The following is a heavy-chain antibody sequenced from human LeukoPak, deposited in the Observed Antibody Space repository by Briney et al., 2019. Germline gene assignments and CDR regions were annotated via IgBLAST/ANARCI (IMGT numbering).Heavy chain of an antibody. CDR2: ISSSGSYM. CDR1: GFTFSSYS. V-gene: IGHV3-21*01. J-gene: IGHJ4*02. Sequence: GGSLRLSCAASGFTFSSYSMNWVRQAPGKGLEWVSSISSSGSYMYYADSLKGRFTISRDNAKNSLYLQMNSLRAGDTAVYYCARDLCSGGSCYSIDYWGQGTLVTVSS. D-gene: IGHD2-15*01. CDR3: ARDLCSGGSCYSIDY.